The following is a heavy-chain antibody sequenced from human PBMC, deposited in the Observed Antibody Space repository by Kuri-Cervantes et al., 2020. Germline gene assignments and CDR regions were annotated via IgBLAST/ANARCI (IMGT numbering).Heavy chain of an antibody. CDR1: GFTFSSYE. CDR2: ISSSGSTI. D-gene: IGHD1-7*01. V-gene: IGHV3-48*03. CDR3: ARGGNIWNYRSYFDY. Sequence: GESLKISCAASGFTFSSYEMNWVRQAPGKGLEWVSYISSSGSTIYYADSVKGRFTISRDNAKNTLYLQMNSLRAEDTAVYYCARGGNIWNYRSYFDYWGQGTLVTVSS. J-gene: IGHJ4*02.